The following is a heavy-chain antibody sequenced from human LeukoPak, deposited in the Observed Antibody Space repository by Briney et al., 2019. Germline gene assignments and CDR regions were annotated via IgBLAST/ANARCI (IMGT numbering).Heavy chain of an antibody. V-gene: IGHV1-2*02. D-gene: IGHD1-26*01. Sequence: ASVKVSCKASGYTFTGYYMHWVRQAPGQGLEWMGWINPNSGGTNYAQKFQGRVTMTRDTSISTAYMELSRLRSDDTAVYYCARDHSGSYPHPPDYWGQGTLVTFSS. CDR1: GYTFTGYY. J-gene: IGHJ4*02. CDR3: ARDHSGSYPHPPDY. CDR2: INPNSGGT.